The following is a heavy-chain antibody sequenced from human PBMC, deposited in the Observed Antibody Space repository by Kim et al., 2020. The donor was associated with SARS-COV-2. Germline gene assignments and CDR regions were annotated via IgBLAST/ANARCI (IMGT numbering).Heavy chain of an antibody. J-gene: IGHJ4*02. Sequence: KGRLTISRDNSKNTLDLQMNSLRAEDTAVYYCAKARLGYCSGGSCYSGYWGQGTLVTVSS. CDR3: AKARLGYCSGGSCYSGY. V-gene: IGHV3-23*01. D-gene: IGHD2-15*01.